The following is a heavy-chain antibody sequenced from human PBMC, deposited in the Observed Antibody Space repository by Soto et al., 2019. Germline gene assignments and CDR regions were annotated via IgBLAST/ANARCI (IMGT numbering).Heavy chain of an antibody. Sequence: PGGSLRLSCAASGFSFRTYTMSWVRQAPGKGLEWLSVITASGATPSYAASVQRRFVISRDNAMNTLYLHMNSLRAEDTAIYYCAKARCSTTDCYVPDYWGRGTLVTVSS. CDR2: ITASGATP. CDR1: GFSFRTYT. J-gene: IGHJ4*02. V-gene: IGHV3-23*01. D-gene: IGHD2-2*01. CDR3: AKARCSTTDCYVPDY.